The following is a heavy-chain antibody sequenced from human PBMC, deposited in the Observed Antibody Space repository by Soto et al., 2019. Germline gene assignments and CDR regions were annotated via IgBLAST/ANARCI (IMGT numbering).Heavy chain of an antibody. D-gene: IGHD3-10*01. CDR3: TRDRVLLWFGESDAFDI. CDR2: IRSKAYGGTT. V-gene: IGHV3-49*03. J-gene: IGHJ3*02. Sequence: LRLSCTASGFTFGDYAMSWFRQAPGKGLEWVGFIRSKAYGGTTEYAASVKGRFTISRDDSKSIAYLQMNSLKTEDTAVYYCTRDRVLLWFGESDAFDIWGQGTMVTVSS. CDR1: GFTFGDYA.